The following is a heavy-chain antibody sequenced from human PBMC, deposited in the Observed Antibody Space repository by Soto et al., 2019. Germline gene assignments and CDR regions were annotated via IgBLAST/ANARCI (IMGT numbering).Heavy chain of an antibody. Sequence: QITLKESGPTLVKPTQTLTLTCAFSGFSLNTGGVGVAWIRQPPGKALEWLALIYWDDDKRYSPSLKSRLTISKDTSKNQVVLTMTNMDPVDTATYFCAHRQYVGTWYSYDYWGQGTLVTVSS. V-gene: IGHV2-5*02. J-gene: IGHJ4*02. D-gene: IGHD2-21*02. CDR3: AHRQYVGTWYSYDY. CDR1: GFSLNTGGVG. CDR2: IYWDDDK.